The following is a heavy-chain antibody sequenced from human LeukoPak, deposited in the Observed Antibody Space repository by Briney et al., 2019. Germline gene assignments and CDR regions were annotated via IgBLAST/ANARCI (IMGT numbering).Heavy chain of an antibody. Sequence: GGSLRLSCAASGFTFSSYSMNWVGQAAGKGLEGVANIKQDGSEKYYVDTVKGRFTISRYNAKNSLYLQMNSLRAEDTAVYYCARDRYSSGWYPTYYFDYWGQGTLVTVSS. J-gene: IGHJ4*02. CDR1: GFTFSSYS. CDR3: ARDRYSSGWYPTYYFDY. V-gene: IGHV3-7*01. CDR2: IKQDGSEK. D-gene: IGHD6-19*01.